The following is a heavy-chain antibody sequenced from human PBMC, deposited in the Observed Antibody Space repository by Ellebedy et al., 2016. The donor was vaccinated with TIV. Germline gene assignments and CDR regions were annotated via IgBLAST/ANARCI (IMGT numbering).Heavy chain of an antibody. J-gene: IGHJ3*01. CDR2: IYNGGDT. Sequence: MPSETLSLTCTVSGGSISIYYWSLIRQPPGKGLEWIGYIYNGGDTDYKPSLKSRVTISIDTSKNQFSLKVSSVTAADTAVDYCARTTGYGLTPHDTFDVWGQGTMVTVSS. V-gene: IGHV4-59*01. D-gene: IGHD5-12*01. CDR3: ARTTGYGLTPHDTFDV. CDR1: GGSISIYY.